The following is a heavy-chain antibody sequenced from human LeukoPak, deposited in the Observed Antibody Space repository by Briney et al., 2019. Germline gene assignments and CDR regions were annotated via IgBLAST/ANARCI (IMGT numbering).Heavy chain of an antibody. CDR1: GFTFTNFA. V-gene: IGHV3-23*01. J-gene: IGHJ5*02. D-gene: IGHD6-25*01. CDR3: AKGAAAGLVDWFDP. Sequence: GGSLRLSCAVSGFTFTNFAMMWVRQAPGKGLQWVSSITGDGATYYADSVRGRFMLSRDTSKNTLYLQMNSLIAEDTALYYCAKGAAAGLVDWFDPWGQGTLVTVSS. CDR2: ITGDGAT.